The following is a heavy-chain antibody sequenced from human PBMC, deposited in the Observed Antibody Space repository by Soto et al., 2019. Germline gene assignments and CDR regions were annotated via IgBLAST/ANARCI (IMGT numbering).Heavy chain of an antibody. J-gene: IGHJ4*02. CDR1: GYTFTDYY. D-gene: IGHD6-19*01. CDR3: ASDDGTLAGSYFDF. V-gene: IGHV1-2*02. CDR2: INSNSGDT. Sequence: QVQLVQSGAEVEKPGASVKVSCKTSGYTFTDYYIHWVRRAPGQGLEWMGWINSNSGDTRSAQRFQDRVTMTRDTSITTAYLDLTRLTSDDTAVYYCASDDGTLAGSYFDFWGQGTLITVSA.